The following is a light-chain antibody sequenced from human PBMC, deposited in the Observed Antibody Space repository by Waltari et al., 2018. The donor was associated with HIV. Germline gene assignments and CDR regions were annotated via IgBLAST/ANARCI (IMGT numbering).Light chain of an antibody. J-gene: IGKJ1*01. CDR3: LQHNTYPWT. Sequence: DIQMTQSPSSLSASVGDRVTITCRASQGINKDVVWCQQKPGKAPKRLIYAASSLQSGVPSRFSCSGSGTEFTLTISSLQPEEFATYYCLQHNTYPWTFGQGTKVEIK. CDR1: QGINKD. CDR2: AAS. V-gene: IGKV1-17*01.